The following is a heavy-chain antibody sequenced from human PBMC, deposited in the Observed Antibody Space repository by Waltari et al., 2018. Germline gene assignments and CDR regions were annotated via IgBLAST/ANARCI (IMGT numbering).Heavy chain of an antibody. Sequence: VQLVLSVAGVRLPAPSVTLACLVSGYTLTELSVGCVRQAPGKGLEWMGGFSPENGKTNYEQKLQGRVTMTKDTSTSTAYMELRSLRSEDTAVYYCARALYRGSNSRHHGFDYWGQGTLVTVSS. V-gene: IGHV1-24*01. D-gene: IGHD2-2*01. J-gene: IGHJ4*02. CDR1: GYTLTELS. CDR3: ARALYRGSNSRHHGFDY. CDR2: FSPENGKT.